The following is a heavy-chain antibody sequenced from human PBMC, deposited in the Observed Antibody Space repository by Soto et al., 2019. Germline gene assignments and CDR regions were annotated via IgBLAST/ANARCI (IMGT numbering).Heavy chain of an antibody. D-gene: IGHD2-2*01. V-gene: IGHV3-30*18. Sequence: QVPLVESGGGVVQPWRSLRLSCAASGFTFSSYGMHWVRQAPGKGLEWVAVISYDGSNKYYADSVKGRFTISRDNSKNTLYLEMNSLRAEDTAVYYCAKGPAIVLVPAAMNYYYVMDVWGQGTTVTVSS. CDR2: ISYDGSNK. J-gene: IGHJ6*02. CDR3: AKGPAIVLVPAAMNYYYVMDV. CDR1: GFTFSSYG.